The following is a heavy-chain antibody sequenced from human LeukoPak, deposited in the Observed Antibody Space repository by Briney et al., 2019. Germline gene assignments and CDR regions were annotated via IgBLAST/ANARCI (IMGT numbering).Heavy chain of an antibody. CDR2: VYYSGRA. V-gene: IGHV4-39*02. D-gene: IGHD3-9*01. CDR3: ARLRKGRYFDYFFEY. Sequence: SETLSLTCTVSGSSVSTINSYWGWIRQPPGKGLEWIGNVYYSGRANSSPSLKSRVTMSVDTSKNRFSLKMTSVTAADTAVYFCARLRKGRYFDYFFEYWGQGTLVTVSS. J-gene: IGHJ4*02. CDR1: GSSVSTINSY.